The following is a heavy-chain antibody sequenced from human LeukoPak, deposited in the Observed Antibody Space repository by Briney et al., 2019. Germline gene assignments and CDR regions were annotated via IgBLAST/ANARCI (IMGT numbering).Heavy chain of an antibody. D-gene: IGHD2-2*01. CDR2: INPNSGGT. CDR1: GYTFTDYY. V-gene: IGHV1-2*02. J-gene: IGHJ4*02. CDR3: ARGRVVVVPAAPGPPHY. Sequence: ASVKVSCKASGYTFTDYYMHWARQAPGQGLEWMGWINPNSGGTNYAQKFQGRVTMTRDTSISTAYMELSRLRSDDTAVYYCARGRVVVVPAAPGPPHYWGQGTLVTVSS.